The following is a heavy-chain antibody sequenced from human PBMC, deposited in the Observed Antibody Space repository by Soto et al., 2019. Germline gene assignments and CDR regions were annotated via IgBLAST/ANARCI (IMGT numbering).Heavy chain of an antibody. J-gene: IGHJ5*02. Sequence: PGGSLRLSCAASGFTFSSYAMSWVRQAPGKGLEWVSAISGSGGSTYYADSVKGRFTISRDNSKNTLYLQMNSLRAEDTAVYYCAKDLNSGWLYNWFYPCGQGTLVTVSS. CDR2: ISGSGGST. V-gene: IGHV3-23*01. D-gene: IGHD6-19*01. CDR1: GFTFSSYA. CDR3: AKDLNSGWLYNWFYP.